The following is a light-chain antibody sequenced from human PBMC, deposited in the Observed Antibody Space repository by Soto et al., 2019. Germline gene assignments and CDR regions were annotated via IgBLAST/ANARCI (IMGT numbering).Light chain of an antibody. CDR2: DAT. CDR3: QQYQSYSNT. Sequence: DVQLIQSPSTLSASVGETVTITCRVSQAISDWVAWYRQKPGKAPKLLIYDATSSDSGVPSRFSGSGSQRDFTLTISGLQPDDFATYYCQQYQSYSNTFGQGTRVEL. V-gene: IGKV1-5*01. CDR1: QAISDW. J-gene: IGKJ1*01.